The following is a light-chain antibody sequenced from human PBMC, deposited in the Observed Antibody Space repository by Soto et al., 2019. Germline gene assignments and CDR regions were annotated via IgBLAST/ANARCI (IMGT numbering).Light chain of an antibody. CDR1: QTVSSN. J-gene: IGKJ2*01. Sequence: EIVMTQSPATLSVSPGERATLSCRASQTVSSNLAWYQQKPGQAPRLLIHGASTRATGVPARFSGSGSGTESTLTISSLQSEDFAVYYCQQYHNWPPQYTFGQGTKLQI. CDR2: GAS. CDR3: QQYHNWPPQYT. V-gene: IGKV3-15*01.